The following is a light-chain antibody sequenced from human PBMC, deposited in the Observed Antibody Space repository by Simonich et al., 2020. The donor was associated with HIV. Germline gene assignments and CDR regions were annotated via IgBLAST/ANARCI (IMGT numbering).Light chain of an antibody. CDR1: RIDVGGYNY. J-gene: IGLJ3*02. CDR3: SSYTSSNTLVV. V-gene: IGLV2-14*03. Sequence: QSALTQPASVSGSPGQSLTISCTGTRIDVGGYNYVSWYRKHPGKAPKLMIYDVRNRPSGVSNLFAGSKSGNTASLTISGLQAEDEADYYCSSYTSSNTLVVFGGGTKVTVL. CDR2: DVR.